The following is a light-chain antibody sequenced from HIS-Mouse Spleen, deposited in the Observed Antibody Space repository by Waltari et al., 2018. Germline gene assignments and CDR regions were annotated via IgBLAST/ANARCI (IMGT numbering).Light chain of an antibody. J-gene: IGKJ1*01. V-gene: IGKV1-5*03. Sequence: DIQMTQSPSTLSASVGDRVTITCRASQSISSWLAWYQQKPGKAPKLLIYKASSLESGVPSRFSGSGSWTEFTLTISSLQPDDFATYYCQQYNSSWTFGQGTKVEIK. CDR1: QSISSW. CDR2: KAS. CDR3: QQYNSSWT.